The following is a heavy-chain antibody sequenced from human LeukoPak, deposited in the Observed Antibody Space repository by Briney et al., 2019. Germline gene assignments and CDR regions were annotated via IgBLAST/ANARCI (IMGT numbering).Heavy chain of an antibody. D-gene: IGHD3-3*01. V-gene: IGHV3-7*01. Sequence: PGGSLRLSCAASGFTVSSNYMSWVRQAPGKGLEWVANIKQDGSEKYYVDSVKGRFTISRDNAKNSLYLQMNSLRAEDTAVYYCARVGGRMDFWSGYYFDYWGQGTLVTVSS. CDR2: IKQDGSEK. CDR1: GFTVSSNY. CDR3: ARVGGRMDFWSGYYFDY. J-gene: IGHJ4*02.